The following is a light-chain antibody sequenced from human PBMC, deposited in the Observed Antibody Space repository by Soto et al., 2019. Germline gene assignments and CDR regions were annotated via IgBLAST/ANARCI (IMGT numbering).Light chain of an antibody. V-gene: IGLV2-11*01. CDR2: DVS. CDR3: CSYAGSFVV. J-gene: IGLJ2*01. Sequence: QSALTQPRSVSGSPGQSVTISCTGTSSDVGGYNSVSWYQQHPGKAPKLMIFDVSKRPSGVPDRFSGSKSGNTASLTISGIQAEDEGDYYCCSYAGSFVVFGGGTKLTVL. CDR1: SSDVGGYNS.